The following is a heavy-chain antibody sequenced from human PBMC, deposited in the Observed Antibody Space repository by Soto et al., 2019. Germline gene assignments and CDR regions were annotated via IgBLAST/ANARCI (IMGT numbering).Heavy chain of an antibody. V-gene: IGHV3-30*03. Sequence: QVQLVESGGGVVQPGRSLRLSCAASGFPFTTYGMHWVREGPGKGLEWVAVISYDGSNKFYADSVMGRFTISRDNSKNTLYLQMNSLMPEDTALYYCVGGQYYFDYRGQGTLVIVSS. CDR1: GFPFTTYG. J-gene: IGHJ4*02. CDR3: VGGQYYFDY. D-gene: IGHD3-10*01. CDR2: ISYDGSNK.